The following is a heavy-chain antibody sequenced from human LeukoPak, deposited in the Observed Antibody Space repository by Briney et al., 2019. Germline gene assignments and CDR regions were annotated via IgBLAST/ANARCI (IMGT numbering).Heavy chain of an antibody. J-gene: IGHJ4*02. CDR2: IGVSSSLV. V-gene: IGHV3-48*01. D-gene: IGHD2-8*02. CDR3: ARDHWSPPSY. Sequence: GGSLRLSCVASGFTFSSYSLNWVRQAPGKGLGWVSYIGVSSSLVRYADSVKGRFTISRDNAKNSLYLQMDSLRAEDTAMYYCARDHWSPPSYWGQGTLVTVSS. CDR1: GFTFSSYS.